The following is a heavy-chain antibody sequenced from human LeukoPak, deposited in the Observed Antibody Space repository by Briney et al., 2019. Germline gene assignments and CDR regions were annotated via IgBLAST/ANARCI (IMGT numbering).Heavy chain of an antibody. Sequence: SQTLSLTCAISGDSVSSNSVAWNWIRHSPSRGLEWLGRTYYRSKWNNEYAESVRSRITTNPDTSKNQFSLQLDSVTPEDTAVYYCARERYYFDYWGQGTLVTVSS. CDR1: GDSVSSNSVA. J-gene: IGHJ4*02. V-gene: IGHV6-1*01. CDR2: TYYRSKWNN. CDR3: ARERYYFDY.